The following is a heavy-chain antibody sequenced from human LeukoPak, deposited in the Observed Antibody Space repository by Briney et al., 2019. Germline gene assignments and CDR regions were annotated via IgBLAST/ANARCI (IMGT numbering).Heavy chain of an antibody. CDR3: ARMGAIGSGSYSPHYYYYYMDV. CDR1: GGSFSGCY. CDR2: INHSGST. V-gene: IGHV4-34*01. D-gene: IGHD1-26*01. Sequence: SETLSLTCAVYGGSFSGCYWSWIRQPPGKGLEWIGEINHSGSTNYNPSLKSRVTISVDTSKNQFSLKLSSVTAADTAVYYCARMGAIGSGSYSPHYYYYYMDVWGKGTTVTVSS. J-gene: IGHJ6*03.